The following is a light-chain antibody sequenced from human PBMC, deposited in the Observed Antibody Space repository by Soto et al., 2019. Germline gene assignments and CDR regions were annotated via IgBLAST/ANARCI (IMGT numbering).Light chain of an antibody. CDR1: SSKIGRNY. Sequence: QPVLTQPPSASGTPGQRVTISCSGSSSKIGRNYVYWYQQLPGTAPKLLVFDDNQRPSGVPDRFSDSKSGTSASLTISGLRSEDEADYYCAAWDSSVSGRVFGGGTKLTVL. CDR2: DDN. CDR3: AAWDSSVSGRV. J-gene: IGLJ3*02. V-gene: IGLV1-47*02.